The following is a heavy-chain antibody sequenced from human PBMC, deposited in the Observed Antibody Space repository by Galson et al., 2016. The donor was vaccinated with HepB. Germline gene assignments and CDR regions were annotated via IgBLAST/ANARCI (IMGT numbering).Heavy chain of an antibody. CDR2: ISRSTPTI. V-gene: IGHV3-48*02. J-gene: IGHJ4*02. CDR1: GFIFSSYS. CDR3: ARDPHALDF. Sequence: SLRLSCAASGFIFSSYSMNWVRQAPGKGLEWVSYISRSTPTIYYADSVKGRFTVSSDNAKNSLYLQMNNLRDEDTAVYYCARDPHALDFWGQGTLVTVSS.